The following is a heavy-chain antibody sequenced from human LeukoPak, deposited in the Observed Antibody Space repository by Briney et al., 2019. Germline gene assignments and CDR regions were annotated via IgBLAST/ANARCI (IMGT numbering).Heavy chain of an antibody. D-gene: IGHD6-19*01. Sequence: PGGSLRLSCAASGFTFTTYWMSWVRQAPGKGLEWVANIKQDGSEKYYVDSVKGRFTISRDNAKNSLYLQMNSLRAEDTAVYYCARSTAVPTFNYWGQGTLVTVSS. J-gene: IGHJ4*02. CDR2: IKQDGSEK. CDR3: ARSTAVPTFNY. CDR1: GFTFTTYW. V-gene: IGHV3-7*01.